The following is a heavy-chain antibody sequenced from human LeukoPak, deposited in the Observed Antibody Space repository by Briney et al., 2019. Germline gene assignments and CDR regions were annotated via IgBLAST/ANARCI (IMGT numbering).Heavy chain of an antibody. J-gene: IGHJ6*03. V-gene: IGHV4-38-2*02. CDR3: AREVRYYGSGSLNYYYMDV. Sequence: SETLSLTCNVSGYSISSGYFWGWIRQPPGKGLEWIGCIFHTGSTYYNPSLKSRVTISVDTSKNQFSLKLSSVTAADTAVYYCAREVRYYGSGSLNYYYMDVWGKGTTVTISS. CDR2: IFHTGST. CDR1: GYSISSGYF. D-gene: IGHD3-10*01.